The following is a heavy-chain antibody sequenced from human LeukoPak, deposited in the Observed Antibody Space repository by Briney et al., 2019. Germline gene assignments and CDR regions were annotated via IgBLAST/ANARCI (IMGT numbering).Heavy chain of an antibody. V-gene: IGHV3-7*01. CDR2: IKPDATEK. Sequence: GGPLRLSCAASGFAFSTYSMDWLRQAPGKGLEWVANIKPDATEKHYVDSVRGRFTISRDNAQNSLSLEMSSLRAEDTAVYYCARGVWSSRNAFDIWGQGTMVTVSS. J-gene: IGHJ3*02. D-gene: IGHD1-14*01. CDR3: ARGVWSSRNAFDI. CDR1: GFAFSTYS.